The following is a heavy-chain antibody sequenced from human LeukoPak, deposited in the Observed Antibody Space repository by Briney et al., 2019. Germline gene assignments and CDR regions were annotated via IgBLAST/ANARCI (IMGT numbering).Heavy chain of an antibody. V-gene: IGHV3-23*01. J-gene: IGHJ5*02. CDR3: VKTRRTTMVRGAKGWFDP. CDR1: GFTFSSYA. CDR2: ISGSGGST. D-gene: IGHD3-10*01. Sequence: GGSLRLSCAASGFTFSSYAMSWVRQAPGKGLEWVSAISGSGGSTYYADSVKGRFTISRDNSKNTLYLQMNSLRAEDTAVYYCVKTRRTTMVRGAKGWFDPWGQGTLVTVSS.